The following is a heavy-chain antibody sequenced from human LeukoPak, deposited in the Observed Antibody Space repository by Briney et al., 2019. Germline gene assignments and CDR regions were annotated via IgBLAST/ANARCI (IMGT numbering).Heavy chain of an antibody. J-gene: IGHJ4*02. D-gene: IGHD3-22*01. CDR3: ARDIDGYYYDSSGYYLWFDN. CDR1: GFTFSRYW. CDR2: IKKDGSEK. V-gene: IGHV3-7*01. Sequence: GGSLRLSCAASGFTFSRYWMSWVRQAPGKGLEWVANIKKDGSEKYYVDSVKGRFTISRDNAKNSLHLQMSSLRAEDTAVYYCARDIDGYYYDSSGYYLWFDNWGQGTLVTVSS.